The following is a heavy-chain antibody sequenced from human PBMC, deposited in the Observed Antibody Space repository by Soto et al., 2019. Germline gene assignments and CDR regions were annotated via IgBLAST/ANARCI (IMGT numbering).Heavy chain of an antibody. CDR2: IIPIFGTA. V-gene: IGHV1-69*01. Sequence: SSVRVAGKPSGDECSSYVISWVRQKPGQGLEWMGGIIPIFGTANYAQKFQGRVTITADESTSTAYMELSSLRSEDTAVYYCARVPRVEMATMASYYGMDVWGQGTTVTVSS. D-gene: IGHD5-12*01. CDR3: ARVPRVEMATMASYYGMDV. J-gene: IGHJ6*02. CDR1: GDECSSYV.